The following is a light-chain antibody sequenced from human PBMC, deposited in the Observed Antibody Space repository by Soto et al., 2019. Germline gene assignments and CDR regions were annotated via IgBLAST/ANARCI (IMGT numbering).Light chain of an antibody. CDR3: QQYNNWPWT. CDR2: GAS. CDR1: QSLRSS. Sequence: VMTQSPAALSVSPGEGATLSCRASQSLRSSLAWYQQKPGQAPRLLIYGASTRATGIPARFSGSGSGTEFTLTISSLQSEDFAVYYCQQYNNWPWTFGQGTKVDIK. J-gene: IGKJ1*01. V-gene: IGKV3-15*01.